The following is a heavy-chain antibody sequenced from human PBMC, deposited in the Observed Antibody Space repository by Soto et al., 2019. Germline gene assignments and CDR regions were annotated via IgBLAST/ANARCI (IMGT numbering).Heavy chain of an antibody. CDR3: ARRLAAAAFEYFQH. Sequence: SETLSLTCAVYGGSFSGYYWSWIRQPPGKGLEWIGEINHSGSTNYNPSLKSRVTISVDTSKNQFSLKLSSVTAADTAVYYCARRLAAAAFEYFQHWGQGTLVTVSS. CDR1: GGSFSGYY. CDR2: INHSGST. V-gene: IGHV4-34*01. D-gene: IGHD6-13*01. J-gene: IGHJ1*01.